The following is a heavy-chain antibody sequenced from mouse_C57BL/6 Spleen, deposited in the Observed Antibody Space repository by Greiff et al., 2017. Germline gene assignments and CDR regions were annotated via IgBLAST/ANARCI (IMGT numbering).Heavy chain of an antibody. CDR2: IRNKANNHAT. CDR3: TRTAGYYGAWFAY. V-gene: IGHV6-6*01. Sequence: EVMLVESGGGLVQPGGSMKLSCAASGFTFSDAWMDWVRQSPEKGLEWVAEIRNKANNHATYYAESVKGRFTISRDDSKSSVYLQMNSLRAEDTGIYYCTRTAGYYGAWFAYWGQGTLVTVSA. D-gene: IGHD2-3*01. J-gene: IGHJ3*01. CDR1: GFTFSDAW.